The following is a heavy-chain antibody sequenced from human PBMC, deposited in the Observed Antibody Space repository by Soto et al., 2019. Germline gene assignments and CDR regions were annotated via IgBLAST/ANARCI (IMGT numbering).Heavy chain of an antibody. CDR1: GGTFTSYS. V-gene: IGHV1-69*01. CDR3: ARARIVALSGRTGGYYYSAMDL. CDR2: VIPRFGTT. J-gene: IGHJ6*02. D-gene: IGHD2-15*01. Sequence: QVQLEQSGAEVKRPGSSVKVSCRASGGTFTSYSINLVRRAPGQGPEWMGAVIPRFGTTTYAQRFEGRVTVTADASTGKVFMEMSGLRSEDTAVYFCARARIVALSGRTGGYYYSAMDLWGPGTAVIVSS.